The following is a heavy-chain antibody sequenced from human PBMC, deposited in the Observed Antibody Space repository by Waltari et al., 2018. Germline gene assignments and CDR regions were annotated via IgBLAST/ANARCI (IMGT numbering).Heavy chain of an antibody. D-gene: IGHD5-18*01. J-gene: IGHJ6*02. CDR3: ARRGVYTAMAVYYYYGMDV. CDR1: GYTFTSYD. V-gene: IGHV1-8*01. CDR2: MNPNSGNT. Sequence: QVQLVQSGAEVKKPGASVKVSCKASGYTFTSYDINWVRQATGQGHEWMGWMNPNSGNTGYAQKFQGRVTMTRNTSISTAYMELSSLRSEDTAVYYCARRGVYTAMAVYYYYGMDVWGQGTTVTVSS.